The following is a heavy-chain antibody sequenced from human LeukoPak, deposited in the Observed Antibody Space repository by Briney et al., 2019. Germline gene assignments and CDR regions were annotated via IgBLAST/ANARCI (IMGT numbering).Heavy chain of an antibody. CDR1: GFTFSFYW. V-gene: IGHV3-7*04. CDR3: ARDEHQYYSESSGRFDY. CDR2: IKQDGSEK. J-gene: IGHJ4*02. Sequence: GGSLRLSCVASGFTFSFYWMGWVRQAPGKGLEWVANIKQDGSEKYYVDSARGRFTISRDNAKNSLYLQMNSLRAEDTAVYYCARDEHQYYSESSGRFDYWGQGTLITVSS. D-gene: IGHD3-22*01.